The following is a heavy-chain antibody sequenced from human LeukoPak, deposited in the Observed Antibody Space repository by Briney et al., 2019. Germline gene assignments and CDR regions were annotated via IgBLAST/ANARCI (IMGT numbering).Heavy chain of an antibody. V-gene: IGHV1-2*06. CDR3: AREYHYYDSSGHASGFDY. J-gene: IGHJ4*02. Sequence: ASVKVSCKASGYTFTGYYMHWVRQAPGQGLEWMGRINPNSGGTNYAQKFQGRVTMTRDTSISTAYMELSRLRSDDTAVYYCAREYHYYDSSGHASGFDYWGQGTLVTVSS. CDR2: INPNSGGT. D-gene: IGHD3-22*01. CDR1: GYTFTGYY.